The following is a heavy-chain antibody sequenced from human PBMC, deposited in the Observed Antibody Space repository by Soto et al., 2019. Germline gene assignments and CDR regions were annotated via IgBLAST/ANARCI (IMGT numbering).Heavy chain of an antibody. V-gene: IGHV5-10-1*01. CDR1: GYSFTTYW. J-gene: IGHJ4*02. CDR3: ARHHPGSRVAFDY. Sequence: GASMRISCKGSGYSFTTYWISWVRQMPGKGLEWMGKNDPSDSYTDYSPSCQGHVTISADKSISPAYLQWSSLKASDTGVYYCARHHPGSRVAFDYWGQGTLVTVAS. D-gene: IGHD6-13*01. CDR2: NDPSDSYT.